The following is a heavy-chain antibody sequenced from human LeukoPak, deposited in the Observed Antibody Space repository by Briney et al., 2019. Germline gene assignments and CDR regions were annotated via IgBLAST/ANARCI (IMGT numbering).Heavy chain of an antibody. V-gene: IGHV3-53*01. J-gene: IGHJ4*02. D-gene: IGHD3-22*01. CDR2: IYSGGST. CDR1: GFTFSSYG. Sequence: GGSLRLSCAASGFTFSSYGMHWVRQAPGKGLEWVSVIYSGGSTYYADSVKGRFTISRDNSKNTLYLQMNSLRAEDTAVYYCARDSLLKGDSSGYLYWGQGTLVTVPS. CDR3: ARDSLLKGDSSGYLY.